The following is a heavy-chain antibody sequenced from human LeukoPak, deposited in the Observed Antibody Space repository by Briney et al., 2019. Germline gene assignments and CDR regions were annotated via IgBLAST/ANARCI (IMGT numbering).Heavy chain of an antibody. Sequence: SETLSLTCTVSGGSISSSNYYWGWIRQPPGKGLEWIGTIFYSGSTYYNPSLKSRVTISVDTSKNQFSLKLTSVTAADTAVYYCARGFPSVISFVGYWGQGTLVTVSS. CDR2: IFYSGST. J-gene: IGHJ4*02. D-gene: IGHD2/OR15-2a*01. V-gene: IGHV4-39*01. CDR1: GGSISSSNYY. CDR3: ARGFPSVISFVGY.